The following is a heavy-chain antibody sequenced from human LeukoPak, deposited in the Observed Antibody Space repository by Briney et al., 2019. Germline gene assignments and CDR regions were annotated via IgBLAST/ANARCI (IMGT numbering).Heavy chain of an antibody. Sequence: GGSLRLSCAASGFTFDDYAMHWVRQAPGKGLEWDSGISWNSGSIGYADSVKGRFTISRDNAKNSLYLQMNSLRPEDMALYYCAKAPDGYNYFDYWGQGTLVTVSS. V-gene: IGHV3-9*03. J-gene: IGHJ4*02. CDR3: AKAPDGYNYFDY. CDR2: ISWNSGSI. D-gene: IGHD5-24*01. CDR1: GFTFDDYA.